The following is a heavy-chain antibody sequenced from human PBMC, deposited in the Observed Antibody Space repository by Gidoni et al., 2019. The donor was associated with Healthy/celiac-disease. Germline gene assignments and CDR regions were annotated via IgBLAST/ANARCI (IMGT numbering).Heavy chain of an antibody. Sequence: WVAVISYDGSNKYYADSVKGRFTISRDNSKNTLYLQMNSLRAEDTAVYYCAREPGLRGMAPYYFDYWGQGTLVTVSS. CDR2: ISYDGSNK. J-gene: IGHJ4*02. V-gene: IGHV3-30*01. CDR3: AREPGLRGMAPYYFDY. D-gene: IGHD2-15*01.